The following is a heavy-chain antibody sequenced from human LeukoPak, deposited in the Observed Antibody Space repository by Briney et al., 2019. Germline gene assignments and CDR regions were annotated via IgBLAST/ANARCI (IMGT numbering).Heavy chain of an antibody. CDR2: ISSSSSTI. CDR1: GLTFNSYS. V-gene: IGHV3-48*01. D-gene: IGHD6-19*01. J-gene: IGHJ4*02. CDR3: ARALQWGWYFN. Sequence: GGSLRLSCAASGLTFNSYSMNWVRQAPGKGLEWVSYISSSSSTIYYADSVKGRFPISRDNAKNSLYLQMNSLRAEDTAVYYCARALQWGWYFNWGQGTLVTVSS.